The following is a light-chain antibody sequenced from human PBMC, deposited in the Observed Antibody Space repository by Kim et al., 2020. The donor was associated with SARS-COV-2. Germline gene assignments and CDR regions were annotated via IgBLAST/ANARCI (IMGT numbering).Light chain of an antibody. CDR3: QQSYSTPPEDT. V-gene: IGKV1-39*01. CDR2: AAS. CDR1: QSISSY. Sequence: GDRVTITCRASQSISSYLNWYQQKPGKAPKLLIYAASSLQSGVPSRFSGSGSGTDFTLTISSLQPEDFATYYCQQSYSTPPEDTFGQGTKLEI. J-gene: IGKJ2*01.